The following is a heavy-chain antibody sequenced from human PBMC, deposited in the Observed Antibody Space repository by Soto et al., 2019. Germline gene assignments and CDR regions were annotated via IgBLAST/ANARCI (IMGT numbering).Heavy chain of an antibody. Sequence: ASVKVSCKASGYTFTSYDMHWVRQAPGQGLEWMGIIGPSSGSTSYAQKFQGRVTMTRDTSTSTVYMELSSLRSEDTAVYYCARDYGRWYIDYWGQGTLVTVSS. J-gene: IGHJ4*02. CDR1: GYTFTSYD. CDR2: IGPSSGST. D-gene: IGHD6-13*01. V-gene: IGHV1-46*01. CDR3: ARDYGRWYIDY.